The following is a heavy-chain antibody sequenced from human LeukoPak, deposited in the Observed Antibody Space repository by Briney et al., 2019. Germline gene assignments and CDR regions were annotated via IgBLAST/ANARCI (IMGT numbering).Heavy chain of an antibody. CDR2: IWYDGSNK. D-gene: IGHD6-13*01. V-gene: IGHV3-33*01. CDR3: ARGASSSWSYFDY. CDR1: GFTFSSYG. J-gene: IGHJ4*02. Sequence: PGGSLRLSCAASGFTFSSYGMHWVRQAPGKGLEWVAVIWYDGSNKYYADSVKGRFTISRDNSKNTLYLQMNSLRAEDTAVYYCARGASSSWSYFDYWAEGTLVTV.